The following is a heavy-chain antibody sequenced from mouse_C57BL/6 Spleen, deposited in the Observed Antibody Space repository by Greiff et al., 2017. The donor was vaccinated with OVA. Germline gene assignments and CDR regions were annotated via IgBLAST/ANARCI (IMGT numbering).Heavy chain of an antibody. CDR1: GFTFSSYT. CDR3: ARQGTFYGYYLDY. CDR2: ISGGGGNT. J-gene: IGHJ2*01. Sequence: EVKLMESGGGLVKPGGSLKLSCAASGFTFSSYTMSWVRQTPEKRLEWVATISGGGGNTYYPDSVKGRFTISRDNDKNTLYLQMSSLRSEDTALYYCARQGTFYGYYLDYWGQGTTLTVSS. V-gene: IGHV5-9*01. D-gene: IGHD1-2*01.